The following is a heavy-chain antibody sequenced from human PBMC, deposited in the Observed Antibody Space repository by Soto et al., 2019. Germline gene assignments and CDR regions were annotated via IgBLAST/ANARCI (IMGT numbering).Heavy chain of an antibody. CDR2: IWYDGSNK. CDR1: GFTFSSYG. D-gene: IGHD1-1*01. V-gene: IGHV3-33*01. CDR3: ARGNEEGGYYYYYYGMDV. J-gene: IGHJ6*02. Sequence: ESVGGVVQPGRSLRLSCAASGFTFSSYGMHWVRQAPGKGLEWVAVIWYDGSNKYSADSVKGRFTISRDNSKNTLYLQMNSLRAEDTAMYYCARGNEEGGYYYYYYGMDVWGQGTTVTVSS.